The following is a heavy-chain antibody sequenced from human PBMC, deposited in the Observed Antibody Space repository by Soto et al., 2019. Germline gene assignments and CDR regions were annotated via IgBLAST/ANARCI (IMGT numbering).Heavy chain of an antibody. CDR3: AKDRTPYNWNYVHYFDY. CDR1: GFTFSSYA. Sequence: GGSLRLSCAASGFTFSSYAMSWVRQAPGKGLEWVSAISGSGGSTYYADSVKGRFTISRDNSKNTLYLQMNSLRAEDTAVYYCAKDRTPYNWNYVHYFDYWGQGTLVTVSS. V-gene: IGHV3-23*01. J-gene: IGHJ4*02. CDR2: ISGSGGST. D-gene: IGHD1-7*01.